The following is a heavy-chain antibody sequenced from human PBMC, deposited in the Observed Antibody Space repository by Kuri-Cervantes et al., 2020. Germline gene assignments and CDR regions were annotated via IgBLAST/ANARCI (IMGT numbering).Heavy chain of an antibody. CDR2: IYYSGST. V-gene: IGHV4-59*13. D-gene: IGHD5-12*01. CDR3: AREDIMSSAPTN. CDR1: GGSIASYY. J-gene: IGHJ4*02. Sequence: GSLRLSCTVSGGSIASYYWTWIRQPPGKGLEWIGYIYYSGSTNYNPSLKSRVTISVDTSKNQFSLKLSSVTAADTAVYYCAREDIMSSAPTNWGQGTLVTVSS.